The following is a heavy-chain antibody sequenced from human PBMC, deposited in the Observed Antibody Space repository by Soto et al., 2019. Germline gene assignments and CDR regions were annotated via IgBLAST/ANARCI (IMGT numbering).Heavy chain of an antibody. Sequence: GGSLRLSCAASGFTFDDYAMHWVRQAPGKGLEWVSGISWNSGSIGYADSVKGRFTISRDNAKNSLYLQMNSLRAEDTALYYCAKATLYSSGWYEFDYWGQGTLVTVSS. CDR3: AKATLYSSGWYEFDY. V-gene: IGHV3-9*01. D-gene: IGHD6-19*01. CDR1: GFTFDDYA. J-gene: IGHJ4*02. CDR2: ISWNSGSI.